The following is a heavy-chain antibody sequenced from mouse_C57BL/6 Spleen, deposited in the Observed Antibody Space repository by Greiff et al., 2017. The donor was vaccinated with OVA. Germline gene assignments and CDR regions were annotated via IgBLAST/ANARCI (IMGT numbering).Heavy chain of an antibody. V-gene: IGHV1-55*01. CDR3: ARMETFTTVVEEGYFDV. CDR1: GYTFTSYW. D-gene: IGHD1-1*01. Sequence: QVQLQQPGAELVKPGASVKMSCKASGYTFTSYWITWVKQRPGQGLEWIGDIYPGSGSTNYNEKFKSKATLTVDTSSSTAYMQLSSLTSEDSAVYYCARMETFTTVVEEGYFDVWGTGTTVTVSS. J-gene: IGHJ1*03. CDR2: IYPGSGST.